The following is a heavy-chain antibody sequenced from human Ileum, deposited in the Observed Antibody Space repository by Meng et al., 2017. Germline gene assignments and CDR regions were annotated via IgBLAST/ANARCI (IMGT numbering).Heavy chain of an antibody. D-gene: IGHD5-24*01. CDR1: GGTLSSAGYY. V-gene: IGHV4-31*03. CDR3: ARDVMGIRDGAVEDY. Sequence: QVQLQESGPGLVKPSPTLSLTCTVSGGTLSSAGYYWSWIRQFPGKGLEWIGVIFYPGTNYYNPALESRVTISVDTSKNQYYLKMNSVTAADTAVYYCARDVMGIRDGAVEDYWGQGTLVTVSS. J-gene: IGHJ4*02. CDR2: IFYPGTN.